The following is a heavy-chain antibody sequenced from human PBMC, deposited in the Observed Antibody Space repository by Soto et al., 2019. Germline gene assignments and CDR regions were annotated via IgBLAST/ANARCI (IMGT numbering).Heavy chain of an antibody. CDR1: GYTFTNYG. CDR2: ISAYDGNT. CDR3: ATGLPKIILDY. J-gene: IGHJ4*02. V-gene: IGHV1-18*01. Sequence: APVKVSCKASGYTFTNYGFSWVRQAPGQGLEWLGGISAYDGNTQYPKKFQGRVTMTADTSTGTASMELRSLRSDDPAGYYCATGLPKIILDYWHQATLITVS. D-gene: IGHD3-16*01.